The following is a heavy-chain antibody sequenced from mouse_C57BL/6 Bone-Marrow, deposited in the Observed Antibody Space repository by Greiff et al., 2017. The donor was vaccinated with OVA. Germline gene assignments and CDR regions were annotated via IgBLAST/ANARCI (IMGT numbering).Heavy chain of an antibody. CDR1: GYTFTSYW. Sequence: QVQLQQSGTELVKPGASVKLSCKASGYTFTSYWMHWVKQRPGQGLEWIGNINPSNGVTNYNEKFKSKATLTVDKSSSTAYMQLSSLTSEDSAVYYCARFSTPGAMDYWGQGTSVTVSS. J-gene: IGHJ4*01. V-gene: IGHV1-53*01. D-gene: IGHD6-1*01. CDR3: ARFSTPGAMDY. CDR2: INPSNGVT.